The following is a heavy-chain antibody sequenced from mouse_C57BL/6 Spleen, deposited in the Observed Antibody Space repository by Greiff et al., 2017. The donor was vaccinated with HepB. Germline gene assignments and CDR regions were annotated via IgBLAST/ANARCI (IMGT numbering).Heavy chain of an antibody. Sequence: VQLQESGPELVKPGASVKISCKASGYAFSSSWMNWVKQRPGKGLEWIGRIYPGDGDTNYNGKFKGKATLTEDKSSSTAYMQLSSLTSEDSAVYFCARWDGSSPSYFDYWGQGTTLTVSS. J-gene: IGHJ2*01. CDR2: IYPGDGDT. CDR3: ARWDGSSPSYFDY. V-gene: IGHV1-82*01. CDR1: GYAFSSSW. D-gene: IGHD1-1*01.